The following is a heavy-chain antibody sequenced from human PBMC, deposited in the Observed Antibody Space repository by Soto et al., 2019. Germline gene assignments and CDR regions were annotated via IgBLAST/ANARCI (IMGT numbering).Heavy chain of an antibody. CDR3: AKDRKGSYCSGGTCYSFDY. Sequence: GGSLRLSCAASGFTFSTYVMSWVRQAPGKGLEWVSAISGSSDNTYYADSARGRFTISRDPSKSTLYLQMNSLRAEDTAVYYCAKDRKGSYCSGGTCYSFDYWGRGTLVTVSS. V-gene: IGHV3-23*01. CDR2: ISGSSDNT. CDR1: GFTFSTYV. J-gene: IGHJ4*02. D-gene: IGHD2-15*01.